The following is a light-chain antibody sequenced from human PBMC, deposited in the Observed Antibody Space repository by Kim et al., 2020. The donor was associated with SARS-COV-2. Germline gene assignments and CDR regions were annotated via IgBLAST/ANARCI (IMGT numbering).Light chain of an antibody. CDR3: CSYAGSYTNWV. CDR2: DVS. CDR1: SIDVGGYNY. J-gene: IGLJ3*02. V-gene: IGLV2-11*01. Sequence: QSVTISCTGTSIDVGGYNYVSWYQQHPGKAPKLMIYDVSKRPSGVPDRFSGSKSGNTASLTISGLQAEDEADYYCCSYAGSYTNWVFGGGTQLTVL.